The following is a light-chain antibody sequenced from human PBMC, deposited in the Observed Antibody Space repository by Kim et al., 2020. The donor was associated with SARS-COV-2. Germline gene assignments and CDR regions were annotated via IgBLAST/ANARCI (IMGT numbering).Light chain of an antibody. CDR2: KAS. V-gene: IGKV1-5*03. CDR3: QQNNSYIT. Sequence: SASVGKGATTLCRGNQSISSCLSWYQKKPGKAPKLLFYKASSLKRGVPSRFSGSESGKEFTLTISSLQPDYFATFYCQQNNSYITFGPGTKLDIK. J-gene: IGKJ3*01. CDR1: QSISSC.